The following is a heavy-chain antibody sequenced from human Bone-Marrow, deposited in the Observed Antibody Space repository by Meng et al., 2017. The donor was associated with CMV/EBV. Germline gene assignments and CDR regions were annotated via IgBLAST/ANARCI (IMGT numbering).Heavy chain of an antibody. Sequence: GGSLRLSCAASGFTFSSYAMSWVRQAPGKGLEWVSVIYSGGSSTYYADSVKGRFTISRDNSKNTLYLQMNSLRAEDTAVYYCAKDWRGYFDYWGQGTLVTVSS. CDR2: IYSGGSST. V-gene: IGHV3-23*03. J-gene: IGHJ4*02. CDR3: AKDWRGYFDY. D-gene: IGHD3-10*01. CDR1: GFTFSSYA.